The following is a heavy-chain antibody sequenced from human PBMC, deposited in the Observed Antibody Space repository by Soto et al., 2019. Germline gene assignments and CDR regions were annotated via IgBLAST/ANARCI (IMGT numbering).Heavy chain of an antibody. Sequence: VQLLESGGDLVQPGGSLRLSCAASGFTFSRYVMTWVRQAPGKGLEWVSVISGSGGSTYYADSVKGRFTISRDNSKNTLDLQMNSLRADDTAVYYCAKEGGSYRFDPWGQGTLVTVSS. CDR3: AKEGGSYRFDP. CDR2: ISGSGGST. CDR1: GFTFSRYV. D-gene: IGHD1-26*01. J-gene: IGHJ5*02. V-gene: IGHV3-23*01.